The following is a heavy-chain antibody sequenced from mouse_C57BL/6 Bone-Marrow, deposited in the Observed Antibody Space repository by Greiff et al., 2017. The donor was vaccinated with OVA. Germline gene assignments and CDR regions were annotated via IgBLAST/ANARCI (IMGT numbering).Heavy chain of an antibody. Sequence: QVQLQQPGAELVMPGASVKLSCKASGYTFTSYWMHWVKQRPGQGLEWIGEIDPSDSYTNYNQKFKGKSTLTVDKSSSTAYMQLSSLTSEDSAVYYCARGVNWAYYFDYWGQGTTLTVSS. J-gene: IGHJ2*01. CDR1: GYTFTSYW. CDR3: ARGVNWAYYFDY. V-gene: IGHV1-69*01. CDR2: IDPSDSYT. D-gene: IGHD4-1*01.